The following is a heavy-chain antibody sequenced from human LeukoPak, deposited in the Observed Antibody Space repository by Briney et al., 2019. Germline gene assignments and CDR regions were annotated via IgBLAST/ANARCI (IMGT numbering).Heavy chain of an antibody. D-gene: IGHD6-19*01. Sequence: ASVKVSCKASGYTFTGYYMHWVRQAPGQGLEWMGGINPDSGGTDYAQKFQGRVTMTRDTSISTAYMELSRLRSDDTAVYYCAIDISSGWYVPDYYFDYWGQGTLVSVSS. CDR3: AIDISSGWYVPDYYFDY. CDR2: INPDSGGT. CDR1: GYTFTGYY. J-gene: IGHJ4*02. V-gene: IGHV1-2*02.